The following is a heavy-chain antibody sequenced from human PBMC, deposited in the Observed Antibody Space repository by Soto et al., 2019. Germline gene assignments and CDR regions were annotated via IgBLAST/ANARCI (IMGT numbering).Heavy chain of an antibody. Sequence: QVQLVQSGAEVKKPGSSVKVSCKASGATFNNYVISWVRQAPGQGLEWMGGISPLFSTSNYAQRCQGRVTITADKSTTTVHMELSSLRSEDTAVYYCARDRYCSGDSCYPLDYWGQGTLVTVSS. CDR2: ISPLFSTS. V-gene: IGHV1-69*06. CDR3: ARDRYCSGDSCYPLDY. D-gene: IGHD2-15*01. CDR1: GATFNNYV. J-gene: IGHJ4*02.